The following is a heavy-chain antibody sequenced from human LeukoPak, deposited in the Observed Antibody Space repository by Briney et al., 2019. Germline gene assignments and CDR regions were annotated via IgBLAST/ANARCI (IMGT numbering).Heavy chain of an antibody. Sequence: GGSLRLSCAASGFTFSSYPMSWVRQAPGKGLELVSSIRGSGGSTYYANSVKGRFTISRDNSKNTLYLQMNSLRADDTAVYYCAKAAGDYVFDYWGQGTLVTVSS. CDR1: GFTFSSYP. V-gene: IGHV3-23*01. CDR3: AKAAGDYVFDY. D-gene: IGHD4-17*01. CDR2: IRGSGGST. J-gene: IGHJ4*02.